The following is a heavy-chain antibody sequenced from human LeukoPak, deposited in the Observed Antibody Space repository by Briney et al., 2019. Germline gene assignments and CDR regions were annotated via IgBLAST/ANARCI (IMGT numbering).Heavy chain of an antibody. V-gene: IGHV3-30*04. CDR1: GFTFSSYA. J-gene: IGHJ4*02. Sequence: GSLRLSCAASGFTFSSYAMHWVRQAPGKGLEWVAAISHDGSNKYSADSVKGRFTISRDNSKNTLYLQMNSLRADDTAVYYCATIDYWGQGTLVTVSS. CDR2: ISHDGSNK. CDR3: ATIDY.